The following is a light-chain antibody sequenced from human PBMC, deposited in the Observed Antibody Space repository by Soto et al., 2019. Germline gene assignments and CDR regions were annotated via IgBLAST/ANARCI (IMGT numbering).Light chain of an antibody. CDR3: QQYGTSRGT. V-gene: IGKV3-20*01. CDR1: QSVSSSF. CDR2: GAS. J-gene: IGKJ2*01. Sequence: IVLTQSPDTLSLSPGERATLSCRASQSVSSSFLAWYQQKPGQAPRLLIYGASSRASGIPDRFSGSGSGTDFTLTISRLEPEDVAVYYCQQYGTSRGTFGQGTKLEIK.